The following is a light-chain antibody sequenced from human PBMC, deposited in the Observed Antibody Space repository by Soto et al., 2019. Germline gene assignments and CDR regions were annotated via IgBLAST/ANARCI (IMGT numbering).Light chain of an antibody. V-gene: IGKV3-15*01. CDR3: QQYFEWPPMT. CDR2: GAS. Sequence: VRTNPPATLSVPPGERATLSSWASETVATNRAWYQQKPGQAPRLLISGASTRAAGISDRFRGSGSGTEFTLTISSLRSEDSAIYYCQQYFEWPPMTFGQGTKVEI. J-gene: IGKJ1*01. CDR1: ETVATN.